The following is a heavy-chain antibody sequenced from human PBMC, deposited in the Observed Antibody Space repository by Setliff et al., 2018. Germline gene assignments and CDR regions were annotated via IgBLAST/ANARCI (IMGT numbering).Heavy chain of an antibody. Sequence: ASVKVSCKASGYTFTSYGISWVRQAPGQGLEWMGWISAYNGNTNYAQKLQGRVTMTTDTSTSTAYMELRSLRSDDTAVYYCARDVSADSGSYFSLPFPGFLDYWGQGTLVTVSS. CDR1: GYTFTSYG. CDR2: ISAYNGNT. CDR3: ARDVSADSGSYFSLPFPGFLDY. D-gene: IGHD1-26*01. J-gene: IGHJ4*02. V-gene: IGHV1-18*01.